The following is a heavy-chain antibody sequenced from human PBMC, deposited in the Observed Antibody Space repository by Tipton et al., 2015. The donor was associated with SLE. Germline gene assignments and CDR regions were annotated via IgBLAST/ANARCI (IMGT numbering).Heavy chain of an antibody. CDR2: ISSSGSTI. V-gene: IGHV3-48*03. CDR1: GFTFSSFE. CDR3: ARDGAGVTGAEYFQY. D-gene: IGHD2-21*02. Sequence: SLRLSCAASGFTFSSFEINWVRQAPGKGLEWVSYISSSGSTIYYADSVKGRFTISRDNSKNTLYLQMNRLGVEDTAVYYCARDGAGVTGAEYFQYWGQGTRVTVSS. J-gene: IGHJ1*01.